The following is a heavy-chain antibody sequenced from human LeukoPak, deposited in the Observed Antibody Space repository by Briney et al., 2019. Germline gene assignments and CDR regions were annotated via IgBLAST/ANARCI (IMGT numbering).Heavy chain of an antibody. D-gene: IGHD1-1*01. J-gene: IGHJ4*02. V-gene: IGHV1-2*02. CDR3: ARGPSTGDFDY. CDR1: GYSFTGYY. Sequence: ASVKVSCKASGYSFTGYYLHWMRQALGQRFEWMGWINPNSGDTSYAQKFQGRDTMTRDTSISTVYMDLSSLRSDDTAVYYCARGPSTGDFDYWGQGAPVTVSS. CDR2: INPNSGDT.